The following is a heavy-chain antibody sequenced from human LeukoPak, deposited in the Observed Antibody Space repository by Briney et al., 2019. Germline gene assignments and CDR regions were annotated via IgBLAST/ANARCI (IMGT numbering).Heavy chain of an antibody. J-gene: IGHJ4*02. V-gene: IGHV4-39*07. Sequence: PSQTLSLTCTVSGGSISSGSYYWSWIRQPPGKGPEWIGSIHYSGSTYYNPSLKSRVTISIDTSKNQFSLKLSSVTAADTAVYYCARVDYGGNPAIYYFDYWGQGTLVTVSS. D-gene: IGHD4-23*01. CDR2: IHYSGST. CDR1: GGSISSGSYY. CDR3: ARVDYGGNPAIYYFDY.